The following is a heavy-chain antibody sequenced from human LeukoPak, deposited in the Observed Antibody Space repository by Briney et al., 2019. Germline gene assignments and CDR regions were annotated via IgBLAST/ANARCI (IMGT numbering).Heavy chain of an antibody. D-gene: IGHD6-19*01. Sequence: SETLSLTCTVSGGSISSYYWSWIRQPPGKGLEWIGYIYYSGSTNYNPSLKSRVTISVDTSKNQFSLKLSSVTAADTAVYYCARGKAVAGTFLFDYWGQGTLVTVSS. CDR2: IYYSGST. CDR1: GGSISSYY. V-gene: IGHV4-59*08. J-gene: IGHJ4*02. CDR3: ARGKAVAGTFLFDY.